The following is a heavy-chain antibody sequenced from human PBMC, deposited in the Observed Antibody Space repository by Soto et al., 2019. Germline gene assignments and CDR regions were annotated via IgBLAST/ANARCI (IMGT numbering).Heavy chain of an antibody. Sequence: GGSLRLSCAASGFTFSSYAMHWVRQAPGKGLEWVAVISYDGSNKYYADSVKGRFTISRDNSKNTLYLQMNSLRAEDTAVYYCASGAYYYDSSGYPSWGQGTLVTVSS. CDR3: ASGAYYYDSSGYPS. CDR2: ISYDGSNK. D-gene: IGHD3-22*01. V-gene: IGHV3-30-3*01. CDR1: GFTFSSYA. J-gene: IGHJ5*02.